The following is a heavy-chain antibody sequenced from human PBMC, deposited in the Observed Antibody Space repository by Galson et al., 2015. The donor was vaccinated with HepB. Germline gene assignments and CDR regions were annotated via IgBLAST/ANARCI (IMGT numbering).Heavy chain of an antibody. V-gene: IGHV1-2*06. D-gene: IGHD2-2*01. CDR3: ARHWRDCSSTSCYAEDYYYYMDV. CDR1: GYTFTGYY. CDR2: INPNSGGT. Sequence: SVKVSCKASGYTFTGYYMHWVRQAPGQGLEWMGRINPNSGGTNYAQKFQGRVTMTRDTSISTAYMELSRLRSDDTAVYYCARHWRDCSSTSCYAEDYYYYMDVWGKGTTVTVSS. J-gene: IGHJ6*03.